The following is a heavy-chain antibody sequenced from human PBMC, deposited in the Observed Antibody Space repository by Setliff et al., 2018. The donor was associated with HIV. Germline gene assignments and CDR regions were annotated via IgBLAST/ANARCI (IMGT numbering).Heavy chain of an antibody. CDR2: FDPEDGET. V-gene: IGHV1-24*01. Sequence: ASVKVSCKVSGYIITELSMHWVRQAPGKGLEWVGDFDPEDGETMYAQKFQGRVTLTEDTSTDTAYMELSSLRSEDTAVYYCATGLLGGPPGGPDYFDYWGQGTLVTVSS. CDR3: ATGLLGGPPGGPDYFDY. CDR1: GYIITELS. J-gene: IGHJ4*02. D-gene: IGHD2-15*01.